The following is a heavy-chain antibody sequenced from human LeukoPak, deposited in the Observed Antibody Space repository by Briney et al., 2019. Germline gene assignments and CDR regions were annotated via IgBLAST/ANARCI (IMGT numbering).Heavy chain of an antibody. CDR1: GDSVSSNSAA. D-gene: IGHD3-22*01. V-gene: IGHV6-1*01. CDR2: TYYRSKWYN. Sequence: SQTLSLTCAISGDSVSSNSAAWNWIRQSPSRGLEWLGRTYYRSKWYNDYAVSVKSRITIKPDTSKNQFSLQLNSVTPEDTAVYYCARRGLPYYYDSSGYYYFDYWGQGTLVTVSS. CDR3: ARRGLPYYYDSSGYYYFDY. J-gene: IGHJ4*02.